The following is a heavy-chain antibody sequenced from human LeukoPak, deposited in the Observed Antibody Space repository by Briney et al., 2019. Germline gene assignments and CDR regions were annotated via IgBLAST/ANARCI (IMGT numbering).Heavy chain of an antibody. J-gene: IGHJ3*02. CDR3: AKDLEAPAAIPDAFDI. V-gene: IGHV3-23*01. CDR1: GFTFSSYA. Sequence: GGSLRLSCAASGFTFSSYAMSWVRQASGKGLEWVSAISGSGGSTYYADSVKGRFTISRDNSKNTLYLQMNSLRAEDTAVYYCAKDLEAPAAIPDAFDIWGQGTMVTVSS. CDR2: ISGSGGST. D-gene: IGHD2-2*01.